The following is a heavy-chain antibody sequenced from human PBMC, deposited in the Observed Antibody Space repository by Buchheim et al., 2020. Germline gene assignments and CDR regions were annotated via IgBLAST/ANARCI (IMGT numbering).Heavy chain of an antibody. J-gene: IGHJ4*02. CDR3: AKSVWFGEYDY. V-gene: IGHV3-23*01. Sequence: EVQLLESGGGLAQPGGSLRLSCAASGFSFGTYGMTWVRQAPGKGLERVSVISGSGGTTYYADSVKGRFTISRDNSKNTLYLQMNSLRAEDTAVYYCAKSVWFGEYDYWGQGTL. CDR1: GFSFGTYG. CDR2: ISGSGGTT. D-gene: IGHD3-10*01.